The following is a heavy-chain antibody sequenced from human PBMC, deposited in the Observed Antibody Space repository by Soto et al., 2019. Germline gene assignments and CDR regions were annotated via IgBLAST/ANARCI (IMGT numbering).Heavy chain of an antibody. V-gene: IGHV4-59*01. CDR1: GGSISSYY. D-gene: IGHD3-22*01. J-gene: IGHJ1*01. CDR2: IYYSGST. Sequence: SETLSLTCTVSGGSISSYYWSWIRQPPGKGLEWIGYIYYSGSTNYNPSLKSRVTISVETSKNQFSLKLSSVTAADTAVYYCARGRGYYDSSGYLEYFQHWGQGTLVTVS. CDR3: ARGRGYYDSSGYLEYFQH.